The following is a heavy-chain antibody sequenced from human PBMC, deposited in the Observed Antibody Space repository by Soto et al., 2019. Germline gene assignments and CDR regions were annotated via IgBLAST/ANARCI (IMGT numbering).Heavy chain of an antibody. Sequence: EVQLVESGGGLVQPGGSLKLSCAASGCTFSGSAMHWVRQASGKGLEWVGRIRSKANSYATAYAESVKGRFTISRDDSKNTAYLQMNSLKTEDTAVYYCTRDSSGWPDWGQGTLVTVSS. CDR3: TRDSSGWPD. D-gene: IGHD6-19*01. V-gene: IGHV3-73*02. J-gene: IGHJ4*02. CDR1: GCTFSGSA. CDR2: IRSKANSYAT.